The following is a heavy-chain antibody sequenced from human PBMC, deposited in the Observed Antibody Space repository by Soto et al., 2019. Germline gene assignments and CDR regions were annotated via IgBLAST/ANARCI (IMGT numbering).Heavy chain of an antibody. V-gene: IGHV4-30-4*02. CDR3: ARAGYSYGFGYYYDY. CDR1: GCSINSGDYY. D-gene: IGHD5-18*01. Sequence: PXETLSLTCTVSGCSINSGDYYWTWVRQPPGKGLEWIGNIFHSGSTYYTPSLQSRVTISLDTSKSQFSLRLSSVTAADTAVYYCARAGYSYGFGYYYDYWGQGTLVTVSS. CDR2: IFHSGST. J-gene: IGHJ4*02.